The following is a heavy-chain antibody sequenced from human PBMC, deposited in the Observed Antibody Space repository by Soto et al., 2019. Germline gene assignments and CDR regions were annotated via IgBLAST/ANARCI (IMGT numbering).Heavy chain of an antibody. V-gene: IGHV1-24*01. CDR2: FDPEDGET. D-gene: IGHD3-3*01. Sequence: ASVKVSCKVSGYTLTELSMHWVRQAPGKGLEWMGGFDPEDGETIYAQKFQGRVTMTEDTSTDTAYMELSSLRSEDTAVYYCAALLLEWLCLHYWGQGTLVTVSS. J-gene: IGHJ4*02. CDR3: AALLLEWLCLHY. CDR1: GYTLTELS.